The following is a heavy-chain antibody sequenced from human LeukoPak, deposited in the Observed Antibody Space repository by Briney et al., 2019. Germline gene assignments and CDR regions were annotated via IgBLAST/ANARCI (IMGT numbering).Heavy chain of an antibody. CDR2: IYYSGST. J-gene: IGHJ5*02. Sequence: TAWETLSLTCTVSGGSISSSSYYWGWIRQPPGKGLEWIGSIYYSGSTYYNPSLKSRVTISVDTSKNQFSLKLSSVTAADTAVYYCARHHFRTTVTTRDWFDPWGQGTLVTVSS. D-gene: IGHD4-17*01. CDR1: GGSISSSSYY. V-gene: IGHV4-39*01. CDR3: ARHHFRTTVTTRDWFDP.